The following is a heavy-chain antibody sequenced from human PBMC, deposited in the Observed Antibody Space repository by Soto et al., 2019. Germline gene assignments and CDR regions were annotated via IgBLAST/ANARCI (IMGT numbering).Heavy chain of an antibody. V-gene: IGHV4-34*01. CDR2: INHSGST. CDR3: ARSLTVTTAQNDY. D-gene: IGHD4-17*01. J-gene: IGHJ4*02. Sequence: SETLSLTCAVYGGSFSGYYWSWIRQPPGKGLEWIGEINHSGSTNYNPSLKSRVTISVDTSKNQFSLKLNSVTAADTAVYYCARSLTVTTAQNDYWGQGTLVTVSS. CDR1: GGSFSGYY.